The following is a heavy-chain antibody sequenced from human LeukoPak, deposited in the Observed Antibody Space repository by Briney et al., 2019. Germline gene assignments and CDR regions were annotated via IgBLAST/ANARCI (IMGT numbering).Heavy chain of an antibody. Sequence: SETLSLTCAVSGYSISSDYYWGWIRQAPGKGLELIGSMYPSGSTYYNPSLKSRVTISVDTSKHQLSLKLRPVTAADTAVYYCARRYYDSSGYYYDGGHYFDYWPRGPLVRVPS. J-gene: IGHJ4*02. D-gene: IGHD3-22*01. CDR3: ARRYYDSSGYYYDGGHYFDY. CDR1: GYSISSDYY. V-gene: IGHV4-38-2*01. CDR2: MYPSGST.